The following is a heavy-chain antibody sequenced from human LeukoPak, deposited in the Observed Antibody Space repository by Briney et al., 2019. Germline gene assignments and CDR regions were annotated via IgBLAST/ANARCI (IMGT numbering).Heavy chain of an antibody. CDR2: INVGNGNT. CDR3: ARAPLLDWLPDY. D-gene: IGHD3-9*01. V-gene: IGHV1-3*01. Sequence: ASVKVSCKASGYTFVSYAMHWVRQAPGQRLEWMGWINVGNGNTKYSQKFQGRVTITRDTSASTAYMELSSLRSEDTAVYYCARAPLLDWLPDYWGQGTLVTVSS. J-gene: IGHJ4*02. CDR1: GYTFVSYA.